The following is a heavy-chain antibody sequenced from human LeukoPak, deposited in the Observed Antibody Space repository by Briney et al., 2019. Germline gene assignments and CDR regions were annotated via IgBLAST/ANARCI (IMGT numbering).Heavy chain of an antibody. D-gene: IGHD3/OR15-3a*01. Sequence: GGSLRLSCAASGFTLSDYDIHWDRQPIGKGLDWVSGLGSAGDKYHAGSERGRFTISREDAENSVYLQMNGLRPEDTAIYYCARAKRETSTRPWTSGMDVWGQGTRVTVSS. J-gene: IGHJ6*02. CDR1: GFTLSDYD. CDR2: LGSAGDK. V-gene: IGHV3-13*01. CDR3: ARAKRETSTRPWTSGMDV.